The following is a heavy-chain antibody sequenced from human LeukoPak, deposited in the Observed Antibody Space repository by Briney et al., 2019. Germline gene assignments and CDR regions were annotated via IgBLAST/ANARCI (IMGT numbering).Heavy chain of an antibody. J-gene: IGHJ4*02. D-gene: IGHD2-2*01. Sequence: PGGSLRLSCAASGFTFSSYWMSWVRQAPGKGLEWVANIKQDGSEKYYVDSVKGRFTISRDNAKNSLYLQMNSLRAEDTAVYYCARAGIVVVPAANDYWGQGTLVTVSS. CDR1: GFTFSSYW. CDR2: IKQDGSEK. CDR3: ARAGIVVVPAANDY. V-gene: IGHV3-7*01.